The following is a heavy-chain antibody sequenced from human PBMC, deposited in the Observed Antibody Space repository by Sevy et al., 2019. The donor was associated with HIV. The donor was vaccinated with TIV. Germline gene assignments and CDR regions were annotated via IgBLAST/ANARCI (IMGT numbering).Heavy chain of an antibody. CDR1: GFTFSSYA. Sequence: GGSLRLSCAASGFTFSSYAMHWVRQAPGKGLEWVAVISYDGSNKYYADSVKGRFTSSRDNSKNMLYLQMNSLRAEDTAVYYCARGRWVEMATISLYFDYWGQGTLVTVSS. V-gene: IGHV3-30-3*01. CDR3: ARGRWVEMATISLYFDY. J-gene: IGHJ4*02. CDR2: ISYDGSNK. D-gene: IGHD5-12*01.